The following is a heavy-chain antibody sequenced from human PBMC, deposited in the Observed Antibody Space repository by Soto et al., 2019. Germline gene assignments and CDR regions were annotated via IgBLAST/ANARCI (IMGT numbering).Heavy chain of an antibody. Sequence: QVQLVQSGAAVKKPGSSVKVSCKASGGTFSSYAISWVRQAPGQGLEWMGGIIPIFGTANYAQKFQGRVTITADESTNTAYRELSSLRSEDTAVYYWGREPSYYYYGMDVWGQGTTVTVSS. CDR2: IIPIFGTA. CDR3: GREPSYYYYGMDV. CDR1: GGTFSSYA. V-gene: IGHV1-69*12. J-gene: IGHJ6*02.